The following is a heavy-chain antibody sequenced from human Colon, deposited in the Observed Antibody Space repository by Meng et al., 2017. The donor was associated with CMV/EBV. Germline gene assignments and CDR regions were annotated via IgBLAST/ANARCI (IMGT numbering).Heavy chain of an antibody. V-gene: IGHV1-69*02. D-gene: IGHD2-15*01. CDR2: IIPILGIA. Sequence: VPGQGLEWMGRIIPILGIANYAQKFQGRVTITADKSTSTAYMELSSLRSEDTAVYYCARIDRLLWGLGYWGQGTLVTVSS. J-gene: IGHJ4*02. CDR3: ARIDRLLWGLGY.